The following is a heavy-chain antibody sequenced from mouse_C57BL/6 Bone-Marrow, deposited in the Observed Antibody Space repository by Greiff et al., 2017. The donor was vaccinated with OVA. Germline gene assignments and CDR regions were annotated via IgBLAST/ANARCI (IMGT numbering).Heavy chain of an antibody. CDR3: ARRITTVVENCDY. V-gene: IGHV1-19*01. CDR1: GYTFTDYY. CDR2: INPYNGGT. Sequence: EVQLQQSGPVLVKPGASVKMSCKASGYTFTDYYMNWVKQSHGKSLEWIGVINPYNGGTSYNQKFKGKATLTVDKSSSTAYMELNSLTSEDSAVYYCARRITTVVENCDYWGQGTTLTVSS. D-gene: IGHD1-1*01. J-gene: IGHJ2*01.